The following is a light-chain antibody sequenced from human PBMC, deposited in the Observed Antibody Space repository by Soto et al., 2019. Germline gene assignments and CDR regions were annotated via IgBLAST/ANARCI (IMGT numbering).Light chain of an antibody. V-gene: IGKV3-20*01. Sequence: EIVLTQCPGTMSLSPGERATLSCRASQSVSSNYIGWYQQKPGQAPRVLMYGASTRATGIPDRFSGSGSGTDFTLTISRLEPEDVAVYYCQHYGSSPPITFGQGTRLEI. CDR1: QSVSSNY. J-gene: IGKJ5*01. CDR2: GAS. CDR3: QHYGSSPPIT.